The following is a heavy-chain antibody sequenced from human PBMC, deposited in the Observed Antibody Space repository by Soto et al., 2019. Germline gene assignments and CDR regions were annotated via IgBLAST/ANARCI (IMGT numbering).Heavy chain of an antibody. V-gene: IGHV4-39*01. CDR2: IYYSGST. CDR1: GGSISSSSYY. J-gene: IGHJ5*02. D-gene: IGHD2-2*02. Sequence: PSETLSLTCTVSGGSISSSSYYWGWIRQPPGKGLEWIGSIYYSGSTYYNPSLKSRVTISVDTSKNQFSLKLSSVTAADTAVYYCARIIYTPTNGLDPWGQGTRVTVSS. CDR3: ARIIYTPTNGLDP.